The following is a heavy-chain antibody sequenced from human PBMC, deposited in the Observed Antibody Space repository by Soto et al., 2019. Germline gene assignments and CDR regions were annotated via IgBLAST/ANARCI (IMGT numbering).Heavy chain of an antibody. V-gene: IGHV3-30-3*01. Sequence: GGSLRLSCAASGFTFSSYAMHWVRQAPGKGLEWVAVISYDGSNKYYADSVKGRFTISRDNSKNTLYLQMNSLRAEDTAVYYCARGHSYYYDSSGYYYWGQGTLVTVSS. CDR3: ARGHSYYYDSSGYYY. CDR2: ISYDGSNK. CDR1: GFTFSSYA. J-gene: IGHJ4*02. D-gene: IGHD3-22*01.